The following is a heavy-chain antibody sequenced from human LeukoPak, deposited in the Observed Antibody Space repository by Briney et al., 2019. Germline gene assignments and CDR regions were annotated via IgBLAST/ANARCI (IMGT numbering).Heavy chain of an antibody. J-gene: IGHJ5*02. CDR1: GFTFSNYW. CDR3: IRDFRSADL. Sequence: GGSLRLSCVASGFTFSNYWMHWVRQPPGKGLVWVSRIYVDGRTTNYADSAKGRFTISRDNAKNTVYLEMNSLSVEDTATYYCIRDFRSADLWGQGTLVTVTS. CDR2: IYVDGRTT. V-gene: IGHV3-74*01.